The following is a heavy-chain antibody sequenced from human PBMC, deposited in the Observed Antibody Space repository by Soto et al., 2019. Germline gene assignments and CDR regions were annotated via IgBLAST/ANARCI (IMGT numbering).Heavy chain of an antibody. J-gene: IGHJ4*02. D-gene: IGHD3-22*01. V-gene: IGHV4-30-2*01. CDR1: GGSISSGGYS. CDR2: IYHSGST. Sequence: QLQLQESGSGLVKPSQTLSLTCAVSGGSISSGGYSWSWMRQPPGKGLEWIGYIYHSGSTYYNPSLKSRVTISVDRSKNQFSLKLSSVTAADTAVYYCASTDYYDSSGYSYWGQGTLVTVSS. CDR3: ASTDYYDSSGYSY.